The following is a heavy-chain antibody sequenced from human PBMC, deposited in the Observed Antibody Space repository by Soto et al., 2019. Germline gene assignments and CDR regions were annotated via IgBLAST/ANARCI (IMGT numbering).Heavy chain of an antibody. CDR3: ARDLGSGYDPGDY. Sequence: QVQLVQSGAEVKKPGSSVKVSCKTSGDIFGGYSISWVRQAPGQGLEWMGGIIPIFGTTNYAQRFHGRVTITADKSTSTVYMELYSLKSEDTAVYYCARDLGSGYDPGDYWGQGTRVTVSS. J-gene: IGHJ4*02. V-gene: IGHV1-69*14. CDR1: GDIFGGYS. CDR2: IIPIFGTT. D-gene: IGHD5-12*01.